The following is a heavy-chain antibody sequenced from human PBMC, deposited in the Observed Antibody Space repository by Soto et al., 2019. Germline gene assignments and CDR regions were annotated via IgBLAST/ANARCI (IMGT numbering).Heavy chain of an antibody. D-gene: IGHD3-10*01. J-gene: IGHJ3*02. Sequence: QVQLQESGPGLVKPSETLSLTCTVSGGSISSYYWHWIRQPPGKGLEWIAYISDSGTTKYNPSLKSRVTTSVDTSTNQFSLKLSSVTAADTAVYYCARDFSGSGIGSFDIWGQGTMVTVSS. CDR1: GGSISSYY. CDR2: ISDSGTT. V-gene: IGHV4-59*01. CDR3: ARDFSGSGIGSFDI.